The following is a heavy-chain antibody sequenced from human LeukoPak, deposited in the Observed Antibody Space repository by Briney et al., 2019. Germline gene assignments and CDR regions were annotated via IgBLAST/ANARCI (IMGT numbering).Heavy chain of an antibody. CDR1: GASISSGGYF. Sequence: SQTLSLTCTVSGASISSGGYFWSWIRQPPGKGVEWIGRIETSGITNYNPSLKSRVTISVATSKSQFSLKLRSVTAADTAVYYCARDYTMTHASDIWGQGTLVTVSS. CDR3: ARDYTMTHASDI. D-gene: IGHD3-22*01. J-gene: IGHJ3*02. CDR2: IETSGIT. V-gene: IGHV4-61*02.